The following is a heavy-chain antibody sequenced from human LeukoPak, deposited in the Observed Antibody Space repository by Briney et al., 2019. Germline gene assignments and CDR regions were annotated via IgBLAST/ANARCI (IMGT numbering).Heavy chain of an antibody. CDR3: TNYRGGGGAFDI. CDR1: GDSISSTTYY. CDR2: IYYSGST. J-gene: IGHJ3*02. V-gene: IGHV4-39*07. Sequence: SETLSLTCTVSGDSISSTTYYWGWIRQPPGKGLEWIGHIYYSGSTYYNPSLRSRVTISVDTSKNQFSLKLTSVTAADTAVYYCTNYRGGGGAFDIWGQGTMVTVSS. D-gene: IGHD3-10*01.